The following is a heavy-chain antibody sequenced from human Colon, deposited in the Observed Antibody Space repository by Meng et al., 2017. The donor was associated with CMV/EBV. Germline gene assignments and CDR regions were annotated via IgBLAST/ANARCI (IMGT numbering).Heavy chain of an antibody. CDR3: AIVATSAPGGFYYYDMDV. Sequence: GESLKISCAASGFSFNTYEMNWVRQAPGKGLEWISYIDSSGRSIYYADSVKGRFTISRDNAKNSLFLQMNRLRVEDTAVYYCAIVATSAPGGFYYYDMDVWGQGTTVTVSS. CDR1: GFSFNTYE. CDR2: IDSSGRSI. D-gene: IGHD2-15*01. V-gene: IGHV3-48*03. J-gene: IGHJ6*02.